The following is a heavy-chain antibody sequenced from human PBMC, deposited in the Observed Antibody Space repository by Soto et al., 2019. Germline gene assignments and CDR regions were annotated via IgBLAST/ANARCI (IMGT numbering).Heavy chain of an antibody. J-gene: IGHJ4*02. V-gene: IGHV4-28*01. Sequence: PSETLSLTCAVSGYSISSSNWWVWIRQPPGKGLEWIGYIYYSGTTYYNPSPKSRVTMSVDTSKNQFSLKLTSVTAVDTAVYYCARREIQGPIDYWGQGTLVTVSS. CDR1: GYSISSSNW. D-gene: IGHD1-26*01. CDR2: IYYSGTT. CDR3: ARREIQGPIDY.